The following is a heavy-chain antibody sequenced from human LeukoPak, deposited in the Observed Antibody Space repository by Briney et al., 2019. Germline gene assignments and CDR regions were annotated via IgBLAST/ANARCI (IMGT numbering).Heavy chain of an antibody. V-gene: IGHV3-74*01. D-gene: IGHD1-7*01. CDR2: INPDGSTI. Sequence: PGGPLRLSCAASGFTLSNYWVHSVRQAPGKGLVWVSRINPDGSTINYADSVKGRFTISRDNAKNTLYLQMNSLRAEDTAVYYCATAGNYRFYYWGQGTLVTVSS. CDR3: ATAGNYRFYY. CDR1: GFTLSNYW. J-gene: IGHJ4*02.